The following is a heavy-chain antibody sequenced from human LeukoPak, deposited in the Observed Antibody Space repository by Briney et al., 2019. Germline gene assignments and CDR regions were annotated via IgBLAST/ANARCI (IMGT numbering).Heavy chain of an antibody. CDR1: GFTFSSYA. J-gene: IGHJ6*02. Sequence: PGGSLRLSCAASGFTFSSYAMSWVRQAPGKGLEWVSAISGSGGSTYYADSVKGRFTISRDNSKNTLYLQMNSLRAEDTAVYYCARDGRYCSSTSCYYPLGYYYGMDVWGQGTTVTVSS. V-gene: IGHV3-23*01. CDR3: ARDGRYCSSTSCYYPLGYYYGMDV. CDR2: ISGSGGST. D-gene: IGHD2-2*01.